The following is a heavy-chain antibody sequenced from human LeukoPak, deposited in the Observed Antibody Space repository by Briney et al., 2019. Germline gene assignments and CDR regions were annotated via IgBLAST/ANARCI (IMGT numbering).Heavy chain of an antibody. J-gene: IGHJ5*02. V-gene: IGHV1-69*05. Sequence: ASVKVSCKASGYTFTSYGISWVRQAPGQGLEWMGGIIPIFGTANYAQKFQGRVTITTDESTSTAYMELSSLRSEDTAVYYCARVITHKWFDPWGQGTLITVSS. D-gene: IGHD3-22*01. CDR1: GYTFTSYG. CDR2: IIPIFGTA. CDR3: ARVITHKWFDP.